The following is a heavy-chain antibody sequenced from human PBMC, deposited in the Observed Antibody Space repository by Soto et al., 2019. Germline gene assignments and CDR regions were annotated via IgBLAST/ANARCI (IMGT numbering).Heavy chain of an antibody. CDR2: ISGYNGDT. D-gene: IGHD2-2*01. CDR3: ARVVPGAEAWFGP. V-gene: IGHV1-18*01. J-gene: IGHJ5*02. Sequence: AAVKVSCKTSGYTYLGYGITWVRRAPGQGLEWVGWISGYNGDTKYAKKFQGRVDMTTDTSTSTAYMELRSLRFDDTAVYYCARVVPGAEAWFGPWGQGTLVTVSS. CDR1: GYTYLGYG.